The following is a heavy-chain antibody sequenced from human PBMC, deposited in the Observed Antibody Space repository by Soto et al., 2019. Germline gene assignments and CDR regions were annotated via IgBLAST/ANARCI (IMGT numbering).Heavy chain of an antibody. CDR1: GGTFSSYA. Sequence: SVKVSCKASGGTFSSYAISWVRQAPGQGLEWMGGIIPIFGTANYAQKFQGRVTITADESTSTAYMELSSLRSEDTAVYYCARLKAQYTSSSFWFDPWGQGTLVTVSS. V-gene: IGHV1-69*13. D-gene: IGHD6-6*01. J-gene: IGHJ5*02. CDR3: ARLKAQYTSSSFWFDP. CDR2: IIPIFGTA.